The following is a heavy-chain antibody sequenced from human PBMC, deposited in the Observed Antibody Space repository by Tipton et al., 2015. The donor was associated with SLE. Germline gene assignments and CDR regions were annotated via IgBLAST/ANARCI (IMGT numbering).Heavy chain of an antibody. D-gene: IGHD5-18*01. V-gene: IGHV4-39*07. J-gene: IGHJ4*02. CDR2: IFHGGNA. Sequence: GLVKLSETLSLFCTVSGDSISSSPYYWGWIRQPPGKGLEWIGNIFHGGNAYYNPSLRGRVTVSVDTSKNQVSLKLSPVTAADTAVYFCARNSRYSDFYWGPGTLVTVSS. CDR3: ARNSRYSDFY. CDR1: GDSISSSPYY.